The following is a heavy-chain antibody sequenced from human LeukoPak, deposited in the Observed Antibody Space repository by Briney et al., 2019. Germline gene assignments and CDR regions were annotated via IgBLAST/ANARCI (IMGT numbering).Heavy chain of an antibody. J-gene: IGHJ5*02. V-gene: IGHV1-24*01. CDR1: GYTLTELS. Sequence: ASVKVSCKVSGYTLTELSVHWVRQAPGKGLEWMGGFDPEDGETIYAQKFQGRVTMTEDTSTDTAYMELSSLRSEDTAVYYCARGFSSSWTPVPFDPWGQGTLVTVSP. CDR2: FDPEDGET. CDR3: ARGFSSSWTPVPFDP. D-gene: IGHD6-13*01.